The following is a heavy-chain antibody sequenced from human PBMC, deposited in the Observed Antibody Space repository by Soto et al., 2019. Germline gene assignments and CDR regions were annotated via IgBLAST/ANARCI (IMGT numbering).Heavy chain of an antibody. J-gene: IGHJ3*02. Sequence: GESLKISCKGSGYSFTSYWIGWVRQMPGKGLEWMGIIYPGDSDTRYSPSFQGQVTISADKSISTAYLQWSSLKASDTAMYYCARETYYYDSSADKDAFDIWGQGTMVTVSS. CDR1: GYSFTSYW. CDR3: ARETYYYDSSADKDAFDI. D-gene: IGHD3-22*01. CDR2: IYPGDSDT. V-gene: IGHV5-51*01.